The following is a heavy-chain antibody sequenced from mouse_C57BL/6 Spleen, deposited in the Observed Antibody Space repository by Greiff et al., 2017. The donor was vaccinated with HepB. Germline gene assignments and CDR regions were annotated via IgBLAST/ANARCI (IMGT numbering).Heavy chain of an antibody. Sequence: QVQLQQSGAELVKPGASVKMSCKASGYTFTSYWITWVKQRPGQGLEWIGDIYPGSGSTNYNEKFKSKATLTVDTSSSTAYMQLSSLTSEDSAVYYCARKGNYYGSSYGGYWGQGTTLTVSS. CDR1: GYTFTSYW. D-gene: IGHD1-1*01. CDR2: IYPGSGST. J-gene: IGHJ2*01. V-gene: IGHV1-55*01. CDR3: ARKGNYYGSSYGGY.